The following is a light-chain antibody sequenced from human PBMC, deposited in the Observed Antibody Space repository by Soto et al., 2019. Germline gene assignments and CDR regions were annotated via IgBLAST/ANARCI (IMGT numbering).Light chain of an antibody. CDR2: AVS. J-gene: IGLJ1*01. V-gene: IGLV2-14*03. CDR3: ISYTDRQSYL. CDR1: SSDIGSYDH. Sequence: QSALTQPGSVCGSPGQSITISCSGTSSDIGSYDHVAWYQQFPGKSPKLIIYAVSDRPSGVSDRFSGSKSGISASLTISGLQTEDEADYYCISYTDRQSYLFGTGTKVTVL.